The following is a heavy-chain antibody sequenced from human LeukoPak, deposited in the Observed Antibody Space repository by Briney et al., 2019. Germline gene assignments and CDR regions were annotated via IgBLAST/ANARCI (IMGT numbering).Heavy chain of an antibody. D-gene: IGHD2-2*01. J-gene: IGHJ4*02. CDR2: ISGDTTRT. CDR1: GFTFSHYA. V-gene: IGHV3-23*01. Sequence: GGSLRLSCAASGFTFSHYAMTWVRQAPGKGLEWVSTISGDTTRTYSADSVKGRFTISRDNSKNTLYLQMNSLRAEDTAVYYCAKRVLGVPAGWGQGTLVTVSS. CDR3: AKRVLGVPAG.